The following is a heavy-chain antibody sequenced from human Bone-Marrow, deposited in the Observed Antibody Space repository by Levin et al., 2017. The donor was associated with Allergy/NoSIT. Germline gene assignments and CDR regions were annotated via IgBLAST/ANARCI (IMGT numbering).Heavy chain of an antibody. CDR3: VRSLRETIEVTPASYGLDV. CDR2: LIPILSAP. J-gene: IGHJ6*01. D-gene: IGHD2-21*02. V-gene: IGHV1-69*13. Sequence: PGASVKVSCKPSGGSFTRYAFSWVRQAPGQGLEWMGGLIPILSAPKYAQRFLGRVTLTADESTKTVYMDLNSLRSEDTAVYYCVRSLRETIEVTPASYGLDVWGQGTTVAVSS. CDR1: GGSFTRYA.